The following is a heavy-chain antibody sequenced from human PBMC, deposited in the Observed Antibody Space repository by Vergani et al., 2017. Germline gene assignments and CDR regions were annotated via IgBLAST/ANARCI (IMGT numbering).Heavy chain of an antibody. CDR1: GYTFTGYY. CDR2: INPNSGGT. Sequence: QVQLVQSGAEVTKPGASVKVSCKASGYTFTGYYMHWVRQAPGQGLEWMGWINPNSGGTNYAQKFQGRVTMTRDTSISTAYMELSRLRSDDTAVYYCARSPRGYSGYDYVPNGAFDIWGQGTMVTVSS. J-gene: IGHJ3*02. D-gene: IGHD5-12*01. V-gene: IGHV1-2*02. CDR3: ARSPRGYSGYDYVPNGAFDI.